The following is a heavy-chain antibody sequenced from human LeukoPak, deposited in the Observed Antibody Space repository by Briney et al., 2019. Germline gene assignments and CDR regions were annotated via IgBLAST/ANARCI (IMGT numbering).Heavy chain of an antibody. J-gene: IGHJ6*02. Sequence: PGGSLRLSCAASGFTFDDYGMSWVRQAPGKGLEWVSGINWNGGSTGYADSVKGRFTISRDNAKNSLYLQMNSLRAEDTALYYCTRLTAYGDYYYGMDVWGQGTTVTVSS. CDR2: INWNGGST. D-gene: IGHD4-17*01. CDR3: TRLTAYGDYYYGMDV. V-gene: IGHV3-20*04. CDR1: GFTFDDYG.